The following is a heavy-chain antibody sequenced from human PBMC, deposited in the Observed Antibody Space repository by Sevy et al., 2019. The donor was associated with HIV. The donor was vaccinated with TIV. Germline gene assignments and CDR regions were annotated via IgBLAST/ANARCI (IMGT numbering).Heavy chain of an antibody. J-gene: IGHJ4*02. D-gene: IGHD2-8*01. CDR1: GYTFTGYY. Sequence: ASVKVSCKASGYTFTGYYMHWVRQAPGQWLEWMGRINPNSGGTNYAQKFQGRVTMTRDTSISTAYMELSRLRSDDTAVYYCARDYASNDFDYWGQGTLVTVSS. V-gene: IGHV1-2*06. CDR3: ARDYASNDFDY. CDR2: INPNSGGT.